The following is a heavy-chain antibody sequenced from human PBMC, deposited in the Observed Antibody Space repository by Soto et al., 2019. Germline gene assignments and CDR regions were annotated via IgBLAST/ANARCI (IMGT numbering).Heavy chain of an antibody. J-gene: IGHJ4*02. Sequence: QITLKESGPTLVKPTQTLTLTCIFSGVSLSTSGVGVGWIRQPPGKALEWLALIFWDDDKRYSPSLKSRLTIPKDSSKNQAVLTMTNMAPADTATYYCAHRGGNSLTFDYWGQGTLVTVSS. D-gene: IGHD6-13*01. CDR3: AHRGGNSLTFDY. CDR2: IFWDDDK. V-gene: IGHV2-5*02. CDR1: GVSLSTSGVG.